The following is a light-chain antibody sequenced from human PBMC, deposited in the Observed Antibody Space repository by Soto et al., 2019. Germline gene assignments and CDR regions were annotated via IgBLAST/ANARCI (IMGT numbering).Light chain of an antibody. J-gene: IGKJ1*01. Sequence: EVVMTQSPATLPVSLGGRVTLSCRASQSVGSNLAWYQQKPGQPPRLLIYEASNRDTGVPTRFSGSGSGTEFTLTITSLQSEDFAVYYCQQYKHWPPWTFGQGTKVEIK. CDR2: EAS. CDR3: QQYKHWPPWT. CDR1: QSVGSN. V-gene: IGKV3D-15*01.